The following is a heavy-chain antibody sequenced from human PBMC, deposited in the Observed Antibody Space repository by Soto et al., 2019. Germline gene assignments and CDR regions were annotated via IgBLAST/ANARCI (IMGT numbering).Heavy chain of an antibody. Sequence: SGPTLVNPTQTLTLTCTFSGFSLSTSGMCVSWIRQPPGKALEWLALIDWDDDKYYSTSLKTRLTISKDTSKNQVVLTMTNMDPVDTATYYCARTRFLEWLLRPRYYFDYWGQGTLVTSPQ. CDR2: IDWDDDK. J-gene: IGHJ4*02. CDR1: GFSLSTSGMC. V-gene: IGHV2-70*01. D-gene: IGHD3-3*01. CDR3: ARTRFLEWLLRPRYYFDY.